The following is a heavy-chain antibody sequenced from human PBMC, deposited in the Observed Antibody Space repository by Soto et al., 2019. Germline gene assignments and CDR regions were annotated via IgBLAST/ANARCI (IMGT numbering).Heavy chain of an antibody. V-gene: IGHV3-7*01. CDR3: ERDSFSGSFDY. D-gene: IGHD1-1*01. Sequence: PRGSLRLSCAASGLTFSSYWMSWVRQAPGKGLEWVANIKQDGSEKYYVDSVKGRFTISRDNAKNSLYLQMNSLRAEDTAVYYSERDSFSGSFDYWGQGTLVTVSS. CDR1: GLTFSSYW. CDR2: IKQDGSEK. J-gene: IGHJ4*02.